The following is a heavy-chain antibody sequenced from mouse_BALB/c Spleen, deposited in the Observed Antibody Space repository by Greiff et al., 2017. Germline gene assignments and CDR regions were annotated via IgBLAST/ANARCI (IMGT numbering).Heavy chain of an antibody. Sequence: EVQLVESGPGLVKPSQSLSLTCSVTGYSITSGYYWNWIRQFPGNKLEWMGYISYDGSNNYNPSLKNRISITRDTSKNQFFLKLNSVTTEDTATYYCARDRGGYVSMDYWGQGTSVTVSS. D-gene: IGHD1-2*01. CDR2: ISYDGSN. J-gene: IGHJ4*01. CDR1: GYSITSGYY. V-gene: IGHV3-6*02. CDR3: ARDRGGYVSMDY.